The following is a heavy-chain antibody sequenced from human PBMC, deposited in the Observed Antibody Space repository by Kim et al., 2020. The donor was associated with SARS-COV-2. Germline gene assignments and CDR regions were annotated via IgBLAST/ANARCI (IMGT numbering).Heavy chain of an antibody. CDR3: ARGRPLDY. CDR2: NVNT. Sequence: NVNTNYAQKFQGRVTMTTDTSTTTVYMELRGLKSDDTAVYYCARGRPLDYWGQGTLVTVSS. J-gene: IGHJ4*02. V-gene: IGHV1-18*01.